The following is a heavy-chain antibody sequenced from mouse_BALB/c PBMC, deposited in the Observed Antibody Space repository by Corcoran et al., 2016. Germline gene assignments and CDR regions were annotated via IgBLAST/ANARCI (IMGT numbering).Heavy chain of an antibody. CDR3: ARPDGNHSFAY. D-gene: IGHD2-1*01. Sequence: EVQLQQSGAELVKPGASVKLSCTAAGFNIKDTYMHWVKQRPEQGLEWIGRIDPANGNTKYDPKFQGKATITADTSSNTAYLQLSSLTSEDTAVYYCARPDGNHSFAYWGQGTLVTVSA. J-gene: IGHJ3*01. CDR1: GFNIKDTY. V-gene: IGHV14-3*02. CDR2: IDPANGNT.